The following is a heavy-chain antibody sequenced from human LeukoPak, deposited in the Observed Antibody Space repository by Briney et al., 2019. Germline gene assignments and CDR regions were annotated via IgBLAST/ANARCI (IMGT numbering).Heavy chain of an antibody. V-gene: IGHV3-23*01. J-gene: IGHJ4*02. CDR2: ISDSGGST. CDR1: GFTFSSYT. CDR3: VRDLPVAAADF. Sequence: GGSLRLSCAASGFTFSSYTMSWVRQAPGKGLEWVSLISDSGGSTYYADSVKGRFTISRDDAKNSLYLQMNSLRAEDTALYYCVRDLPVAAADFWGQGTLVTVSS. D-gene: IGHD6-13*01.